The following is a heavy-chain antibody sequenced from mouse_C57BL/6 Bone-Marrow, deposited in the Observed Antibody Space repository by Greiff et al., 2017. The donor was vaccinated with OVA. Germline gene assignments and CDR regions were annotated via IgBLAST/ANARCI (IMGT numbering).Heavy chain of an antibody. CDR1: GFTFSSYA. CDR2: ISDGGSYT. Sequence: DVHLVESGGGLVKPGGSLKLSCAASGFTFSSYAMSWVRQTPEKRLEWVATISDGGSYTYYPDNVKGRFTISRDNAKNNLYLQMSHLKSEDTAMYYCARDYDGYLAYWGQGTLVTVSA. CDR3: ARDYDGYLAY. V-gene: IGHV5-4*01. J-gene: IGHJ3*01. D-gene: IGHD2-3*01.